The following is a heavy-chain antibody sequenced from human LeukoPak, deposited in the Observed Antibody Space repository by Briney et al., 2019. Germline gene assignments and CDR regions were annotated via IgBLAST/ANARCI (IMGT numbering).Heavy chain of an antibody. CDR2: VSNSGSK. Sequence: NPSETLSLTCTVSGGSISSSSYYWGWIRQPPGKGLEWIGSVSNSGSKHYNPSLKSRVTIFEDTSKNQFSLKLSSGTAADTAVYYCARLRYDILTGCFDSWGQGTLVTVSS. J-gene: IGHJ4*02. D-gene: IGHD3-9*01. CDR3: ARLRYDILTGCFDS. CDR1: GGSISSSSYY. V-gene: IGHV4-39*01.